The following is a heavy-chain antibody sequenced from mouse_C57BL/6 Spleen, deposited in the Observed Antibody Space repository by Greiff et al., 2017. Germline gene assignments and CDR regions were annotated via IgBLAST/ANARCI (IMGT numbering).Heavy chain of an antibody. CDR1: GFTFSDYG. D-gene: IGHD1-2*01. CDR3: ARGYVYFDV. CDR2: ISSGSSNI. J-gene: IGHJ1*03. Sequence: DVMLVESGGGLVKPGGSLKLSCAASGFTFSDYGMHWVRQAPEKGLEWVAYISSGSSNIDYADTVKGRFTISRDNAKNTLFLQMTSLRSEDTAMYYCARGYVYFDVWGTGTTVTVST. V-gene: IGHV5-17*01.